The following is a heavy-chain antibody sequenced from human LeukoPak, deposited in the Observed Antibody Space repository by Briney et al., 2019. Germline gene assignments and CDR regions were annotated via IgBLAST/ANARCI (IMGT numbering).Heavy chain of an antibody. Sequence: SETLSLTRTVSGGSISSYYWNWIRQPPEKGLEWIGYIYYSGSTNYNPSLKSRVTISVDTSKNQFSLKLSSVTAADTAVYYCARVGTSYYYDSSGRGSNAFDIWGQGTMVTVSS. J-gene: IGHJ3*02. CDR3: ARVGTSYYYDSSGRGSNAFDI. CDR2: IYYSGST. D-gene: IGHD3-22*01. V-gene: IGHV4-59*01. CDR1: GGSISSYY.